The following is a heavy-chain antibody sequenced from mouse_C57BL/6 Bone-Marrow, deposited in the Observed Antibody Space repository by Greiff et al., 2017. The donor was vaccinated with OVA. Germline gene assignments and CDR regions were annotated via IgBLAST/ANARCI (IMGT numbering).Heavy chain of an antibody. CDR2: IYPGNSDT. J-gene: IGHJ4*01. V-gene: IGHV1-5*01. CDR1: GYTFTSYW. D-gene: IGHD1-1*01. Sequence: VQLQQSGTVLARPGASVKMSCKTSGYTFTSYWMHWVKQRPGQGLEWIGAIYPGNSDTSYNQKFKGKAKLTAVTSASTAYMALSSRTNEDSAVYYCTNYYGSNYAMDYWGQGTSVTVSS. CDR3: TNYYGSNYAMDY.